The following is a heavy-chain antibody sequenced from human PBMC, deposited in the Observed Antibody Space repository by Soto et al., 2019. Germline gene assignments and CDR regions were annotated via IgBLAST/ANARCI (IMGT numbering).Heavy chain of an antibody. CDR1: GGSISSGVYS. D-gene: IGHD3-3*01. Sequence: PSETLSLTCAVSGGSISSGVYSWSWIRQPPGKGLEWIGEIYHSGSTNYNPSLKSRVTISVDKSKNQFSLKLSSVTAADTAVYYCARGSFWSGYYWDYGMDVWGQGTTVTVSS. V-gene: IGHV4-30-2*01. J-gene: IGHJ6*02. CDR3: ARGSFWSGYYWDYGMDV. CDR2: IYHSGST.